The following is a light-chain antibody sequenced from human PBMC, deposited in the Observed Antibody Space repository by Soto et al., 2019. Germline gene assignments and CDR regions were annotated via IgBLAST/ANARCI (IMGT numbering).Light chain of an antibody. CDR3: SSYSISTAYL. CDR1: SSDVGGYDY. V-gene: IGLV2-14*01. Sequence: QSALAQPASVSGSPGQSITISCTGTSSDVGGYDYVSWYQLHPGKAPKLMVFEVNNRPSGVSYRFSGSKSGNTASLTISGLQAEDEADYFCSSYSISTAYLFRTGTKVTV. J-gene: IGLJ1*01. CDR2: EVN.